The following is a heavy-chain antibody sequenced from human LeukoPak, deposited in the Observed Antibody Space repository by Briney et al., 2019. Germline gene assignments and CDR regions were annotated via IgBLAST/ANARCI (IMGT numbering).Heavy chain of an antibody. CDR3: ASRHDSGPY. J-gene: IGHJ4*02. D-gene: IGHD4-17*01. Sequence: SETLSLTCAVSGGSISSPNWWTWVRQPPGKGPEWIGEVYHTGSTNYNPSLKSRVTISVDKSNNQFSLKLTSVTAADTAVYYCASRHDSGPYWGQGTLVTVSS. V-gene: IGHV4-4*02. CDR2: VYHTGST. CDR1: GGSISSPNW.